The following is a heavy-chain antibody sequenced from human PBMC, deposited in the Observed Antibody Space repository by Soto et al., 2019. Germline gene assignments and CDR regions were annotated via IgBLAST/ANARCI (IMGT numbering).Heavy chain of an antibody. CDR3: ARGKVVAEYYYYYGMDV. CDR2: INPSGGST. J-gene: IGHJ6*02. Sequence: GASVKVSCKASGYTFTGYYMHWVRQAPGQGLEWMGIINPSGGSTSYAQKFQGRVTMTRDTSTSTVYMELSSLRSEDTAVYYCARGKVVAEYYYYYGMDVWGQGTTVTVSS. V-gene: IGHV1-46*01. D-gene: IGHD5-12*01. CDR1: GYTFTGYY.